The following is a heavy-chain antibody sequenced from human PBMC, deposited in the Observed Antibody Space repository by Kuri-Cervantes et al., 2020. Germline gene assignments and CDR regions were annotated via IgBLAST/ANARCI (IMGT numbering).Heavy chain of an antibody. D-gene: IGHD6-19*01. J-gene: IGHJ4*02. CDR1: GGSISSYY. Sequence: SETLSLTCTVSGGSISSYYWSWIRQPPGKGLEWIGYIYYSGSTYYNPSLKSRVTISVDTSKNQFSLKLSSVTAADTAVYYCASLGIAVAGTSVWGQGTLVTVSS. V-gene: IGHV4-59*04. CDR2: IYYSGST. CDR3: ASLGIAVAGTSV.